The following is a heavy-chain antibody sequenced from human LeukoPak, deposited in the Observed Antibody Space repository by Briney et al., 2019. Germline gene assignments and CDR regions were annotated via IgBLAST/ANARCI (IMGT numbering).Heavy chain of an antibody. V-gene: IGHV3-48*03. CDR3: ARDLTGPFDY. D-gene: IGHD1-14*01. CDR2: ISSSGGTI. J-gene: IGHJ4*02. CDR1: GFTFRSYE. Sequence: GGSLRLSCAASGFTFRSYEMNWVRQAPGKGLEWVSYISSSGGTIYYADSVKGRFTISRDNAKNSLYLQMSSLRAEDTAVYYCARDLTGPFDYWGQGALVTVSS.